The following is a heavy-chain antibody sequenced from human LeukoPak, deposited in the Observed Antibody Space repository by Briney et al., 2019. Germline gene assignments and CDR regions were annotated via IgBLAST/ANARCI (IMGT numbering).Heavy chain of an antibody. Sequence: GGSLRLSCTASGFTLTTYSMNWVRQAPGKGLEWISYISSSTSTIYYADSVKGRFTISRDNAKNSLYLEMSSLRADDTAVYYCARPNSNNYYYFYYMDVWGKGTTVTVSS. CDR3: ARPNSNNYYYFYYMDV. CDR1: GFTLTTYS. V-gene: IGHV3-48*01. CDR2: ISSSTSTI. J-gene: IGHJ6*03. D-gene: IGHD4-11*01.